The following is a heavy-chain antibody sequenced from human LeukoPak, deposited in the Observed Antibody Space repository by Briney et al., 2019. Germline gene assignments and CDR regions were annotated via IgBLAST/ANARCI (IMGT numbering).Heavy chain of an antibody. D-gene: IGHD3-22*01. J-gene: IGHJ4*02. Sequence: GGSLRLSCAASGFTFSSHGMSWVRQAPGKGLEWVSAISGSGNTYYADSVKGRFTISRDNAKNSLYLQMNSLRAEDTAVYYCARGRYYDSSGYYLLDYWGQGTLVTVSS. CDR3: ARGRYYDSSGYYLLDY. CDR1: GFTFSSHG. CDR2: ISGSGNT. V-gene: IGHV3-23*01.